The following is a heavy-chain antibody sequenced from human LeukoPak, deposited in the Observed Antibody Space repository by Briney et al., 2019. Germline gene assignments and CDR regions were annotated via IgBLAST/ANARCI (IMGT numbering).Heavy chain of an antibody. D-gene: IGHD6-6*01. V-gene: IGHV1-18*01. J-gene: IGHJ4*02. CDR1: GYTFTSYG. Sequence: GASVKVSCKASGYTFTSYGISWVRQAPGQGLECMGWISAYNGNTNYAQKLQGRVTMTTDTSTSTAYMELRSLRSDDTAVYYCARAYSSSSVFFFDYWGQGTLVTVSS. CDR2: ISAYNGNT. CDR3: ARAYSSSSVFFFDY.